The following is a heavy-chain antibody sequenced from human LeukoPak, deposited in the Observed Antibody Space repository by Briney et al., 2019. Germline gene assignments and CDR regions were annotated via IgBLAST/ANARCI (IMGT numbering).Heavy chain of an antibody. D-gene: IGHD6-19*01. CDR3: AKLSGWTGWVLDY. J-gene: IGHJ4*02. V-gene: IGHV3-23*01. CDR1: GFTFSSYA. Sequence: PGGSLRLSCAASGFTFSSYAMSWVRQAPGKGLEWVSAISKSGDSTYYADSVKGRFTISRDNSKNTIYLQMNSLRVEDTAVYYCAKLSGWTGWVLDYWGLGTVGTGSS. CDR2: ISKSGDST.